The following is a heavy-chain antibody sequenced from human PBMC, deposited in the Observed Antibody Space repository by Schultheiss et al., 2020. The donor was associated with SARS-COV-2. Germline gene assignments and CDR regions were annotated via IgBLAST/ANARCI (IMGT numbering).Heavy chain of an antibody. J-gene: IGHJ4*02. CDR3: ARAGYPGVPLAVNFDY. D-gene: IGHD2-8*01. Sequence: GGSLRLSCEASGFIFDAHGMTWVRQVPGKGLEWVSRINKDGSSTNYADSVKGRFTISRDNAKNSLYLQMNSLRAEDTAVYYCARAGYPGVPLAVNFDYWGQGTLVTVSS. V-gene: IGHV3-20*04. CDR2: INKDGSST. CDR1: GFIFDAHG.